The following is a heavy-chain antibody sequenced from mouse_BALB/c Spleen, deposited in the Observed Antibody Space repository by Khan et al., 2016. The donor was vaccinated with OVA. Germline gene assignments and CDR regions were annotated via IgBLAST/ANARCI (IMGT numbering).Heavy chain of an antibody. CDR2: ISSDGDYT. V-gene: IGHV5-6*01. CDR1: GFTFSSYS. CDR3: ASHLTGSFAN. D-gene: IGHD4-1*01. Sequence: EVELVESGGDLVKPGGSLKLSCAASGFTFSSYSMSWVRQPPDKRLEWVATISSDGDYTYYPDSVNGRFTISRDNAKNTLYLQMSRLKSEDTAMYYCASHLTGSFANWGHGTLVTVSA. J-gene: IGHJ3*01.